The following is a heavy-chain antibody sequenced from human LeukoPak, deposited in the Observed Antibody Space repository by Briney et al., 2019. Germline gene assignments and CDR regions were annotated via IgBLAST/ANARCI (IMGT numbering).Heavy chain of an antibody. CDR3: ARHLEYDFWSGYYTGWFDP. D-gene: IGHD3-3*01. V-gene: IGHV4-39*01. CDR1: GGSISSSSYN. J-gene: IGHJ5*02. CDR2: IYYSGSA. Sequence: SETQSLTCTVSGGSISSSSYNWGWIRQPPGKGLEWFGSIYYSGSAYYNPSLKSRVTISVDTSKNQFSLKLSSVTAADTAVYYCARHLEYDFWSGYYTGWFDPWGQGTLVTVSP.